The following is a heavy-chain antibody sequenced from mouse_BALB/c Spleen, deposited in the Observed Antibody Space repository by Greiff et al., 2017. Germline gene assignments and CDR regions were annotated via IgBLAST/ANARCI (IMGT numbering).Heavy chain of an antibody. CDR2: ISNLAYSI. CDR1: GFTFSDYG. D-gene: IGHD1-1*01. Sequence: EVMLVASGGGLVQPGGSRKLSCAASGFTFSDYGMAWVRQAPGKGPEWVAFISNLAYSIYYADTVTGRFTISRENAKNTLYLEMSSLRSEDTAMYYCARSKITTVVAPFAYWGQGTLVTVSA. V-gene: IGHV5-15*02. J-gene: IGHJ3*01. CDR3: ARSKITTVVAPFAY.